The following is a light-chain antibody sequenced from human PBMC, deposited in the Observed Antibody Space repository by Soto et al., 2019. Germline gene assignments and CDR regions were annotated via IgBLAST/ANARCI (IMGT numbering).Light chain of an antibody. V-gene: IGKV3-15*01. Sequence: EVLMTPSPATLSTSPGEGATLSCRASQGVGRSVAWYQQTPGQSPRLLIYSASTRASGVPARFSGSGSGTEFTLTISSLQSEDFAVYSCQQYYYWPLTFGGGTKV. CDR1: QGVGRS. CDR3: QQYYYWPLT. J-gene: IGKJ4*01. CDR2: SAS.